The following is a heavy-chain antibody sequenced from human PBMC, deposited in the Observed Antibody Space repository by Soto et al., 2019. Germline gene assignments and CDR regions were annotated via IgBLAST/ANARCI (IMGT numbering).Heavy chain of an antibody. J-gene: IGHJ4*02. CDR2: IYYSGST. D-gene: IGHD4-17*01. V-gene: IGHV4-39*01. CDR3: ARRGGGDSLFDS. CDR1: GGSISSSSYY. Sequence: SETLSLTCIVSGGSISSSSYYWGWIRQPPGKGLEWIGSIYYSGSTYYNPSLKSRVTISVDTSKNQFSLNMRSLTAADTAVYFFARRGGGDSLFDSWGQGKLVTVSS.